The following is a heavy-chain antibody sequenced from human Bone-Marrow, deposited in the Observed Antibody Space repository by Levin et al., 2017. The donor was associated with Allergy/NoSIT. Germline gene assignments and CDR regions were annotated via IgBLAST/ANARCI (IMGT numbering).Heavy chain of an antibody. CDR3: TTDGAEDFVEVPVNDWFDP. Sequence: GGSLRLSCAASGFTLSNAWMTWVRQAPGKGLEWVGRIKSKSDGGTIDYAAPVKGRFIISRDDSKNTLYLQMNSLKTEDAAVYYCTTDGAEDFVEVPVNDWFDPWGQGTLVTVSS. CDR2: IKSKSDGGTI. D-gene: IGHD2-15*01. CDR1: GFTLSNAW. V-gene: IGHV3-15*01. J-gene: IGHJ5*02.